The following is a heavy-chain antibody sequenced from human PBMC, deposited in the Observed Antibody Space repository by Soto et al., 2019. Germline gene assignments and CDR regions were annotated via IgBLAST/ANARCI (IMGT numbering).Heavy chain of an antibody. CDR2: ISGSGGST. Sequence: PGGSLRLSCAASGFTFSSYAMSWVRQAPGKGLEWVSAISGSGGSTYYADSVKGRFTISRDNSKNTLYLQMNSLRAEDTAVYYCAKDYIWGSYRQPLYNWFDPWGQGTLVTVSS. CDR1: GFTFSSYA. V-gene: IGHV3-23*01. J-gene: IGHJ5*02. CDR3: AKDYIWGSYRQPLYNWFDP. D-gene: IGHD3-16*02.